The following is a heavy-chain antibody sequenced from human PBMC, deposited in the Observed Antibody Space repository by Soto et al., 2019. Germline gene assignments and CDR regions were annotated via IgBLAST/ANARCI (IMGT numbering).Heavy chain of an antibody. CDR2: IRGRGFST. CDR3: AKDGGTSDWYGMDV. V-gene: IGHV3-23*01. CDR1: GFTFNNYA. D-gene: IGHD6-19*01. Sequence: EVQLLESGGGLVQPGGSLRLSCATSGFTFNNYAMTWVRQAPGKGLEWVSAIRGRGFSTYYTDSVKGRFTISRDNSNNTLYLLMNSLRVEDTAVYYCAKDGGTSDWYGMDVWGQGTAVTVSS. J-gene: IGHJ6*02.